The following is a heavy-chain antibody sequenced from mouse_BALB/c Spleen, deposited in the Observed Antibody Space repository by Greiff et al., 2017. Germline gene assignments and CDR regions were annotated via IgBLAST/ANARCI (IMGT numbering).Heavy chain of an antibody. CDR3: ARDPATSERAMDY. CDR2: IRNKANGYTT. Sequence: EVQVVESGGGLVQPGGSLRLSCATSGFTFTDYYMSWVRQPPGKALEWLVFIRNKANGYTTEYSAYVKGRFTISRDNSQSILYLQMNTLRAEDSATYYCARDPATSERAMDYWGQGTSVTVSS. J-gene: IGHJ4*01. D-gene: IGHD1-2*01. CDR1: GFTFTDYY. V-gene: IGHV7-3*02.